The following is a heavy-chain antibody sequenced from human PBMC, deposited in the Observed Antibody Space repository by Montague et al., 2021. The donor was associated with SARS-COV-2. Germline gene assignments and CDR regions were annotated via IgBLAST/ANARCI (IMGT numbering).Heavy chain of an antibody. D-gene: IGHD3-22*01. Sequence: SETLSLTCAVYGGSFSGYYWSWIRQPPGKGLEWIGEINHSGSTNYNPSLKSRVTISVDTSKNQFSLKLSSVTAADTAVYYCARATKRVFTYDYDSSDYARDYWGQGTTVTVSS. CDR3: ARATKRVFTYDYDSSDYARDY. J-gene: IGHJ6*02. V-gene: IGHV4-34*01. CDR1: GGSFSGYY. CDR2: INHSGST.